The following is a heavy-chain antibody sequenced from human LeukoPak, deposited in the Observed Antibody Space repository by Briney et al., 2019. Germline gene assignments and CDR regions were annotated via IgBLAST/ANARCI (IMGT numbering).Heavy chain of an antibody. CDR2: INLSGST. CDR3: ARGRHYDILTGYSPHDY. D-gene: IGHD3-9*01. V-gene: IGHV4-34*01. J-gene: IGHJ4*02. Sequence: PSETLSLTCTVSGGSISGYYWSWIRQPPGKGLEWIGEINLSGSTNYNPSLKSRVTISVDTSKNQFSLKLSSVTAADTAVYYCARGRHYDILTGYSPHDYWGQGTLVTVSS. CDR1: GGSISGYY.